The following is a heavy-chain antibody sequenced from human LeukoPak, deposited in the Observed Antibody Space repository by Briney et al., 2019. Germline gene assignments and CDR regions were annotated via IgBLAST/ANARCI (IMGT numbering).Heavy chain of an antibody. V-gene: IGHV2-70*11. J-gene: IGHJ4*02. CDR3: ARSHDYGGNSDDY. CDR2: IDWDDDK. Sequence: SVPALVKXTQTLTLTCTFSGFSLSTSGICVSWIRQPPGKALEWLARIDWDDDKYYSTSLKTRLTISKDTSKNQVVLTMTHMDPVDTATYYCARSHDYGGNSDDYWGQGTLVTVSS. CDR1: GFSLSTSGIC. D-gene: IGHD4-23*01.